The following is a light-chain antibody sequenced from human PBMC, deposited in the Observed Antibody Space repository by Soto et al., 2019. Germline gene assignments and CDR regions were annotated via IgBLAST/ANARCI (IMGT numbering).Light chain of an antibody. CDR1: QSVTSKY. CDR3: QQYRDSIT. CDR2: HVS. J-gene: IGKJ4*01. Sequence: EIVVTQSPGTLSLSPGERATLSCRASQSVTSKYLAWYQWKPGQAPRLLIYHVSSRAAGIPDRFSASGSLTDFTLTISGLEPEDCAVYYCQQYRDSITFGGGTNVDIK. V-gene: IGKV3-20*01.